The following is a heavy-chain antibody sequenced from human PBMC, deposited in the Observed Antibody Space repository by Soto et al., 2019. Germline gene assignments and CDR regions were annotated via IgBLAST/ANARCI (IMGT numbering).Heavy chain of an antibody. CDR2: IYPSDSDT. Sequence: GESLKISCKGSGYNFAGYWIAWVRQMPGKGLELMGIIYPSDSDTRYRPSFQGQVTISADKSISSAYLQWSSLRASDTAMYYCARGGVSTHCFGYWGQRSPFPVSS. CDR3: ARGGVSTHCFGY. V-gene: IGHV5-51*01. D-gene: IGHD3-3*01. J-gene: IGHJ4*02. CDR1: GYNFAGYW.